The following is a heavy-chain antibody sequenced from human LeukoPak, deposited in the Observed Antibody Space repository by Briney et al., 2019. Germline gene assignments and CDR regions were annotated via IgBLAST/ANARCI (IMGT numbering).Heavy chain of an antibody. CDR2: IKQDGSEK. V-gene: IGHV3-7*01. CDR3: VRAGGY. D-gene: IGHD3-10*01. Sequence: PGGSLRLSCAASGFSFSNYWMSWVRQAPGKGLEWVANIKQDGSEKYYVDSVKGRFTISRDNAKNSLYLQMNSLRAEDSAIYYCVRAGGYWGQRTLVTVSS. CDR1: GFSFSNYW. J-gene: IGHJ4*02.